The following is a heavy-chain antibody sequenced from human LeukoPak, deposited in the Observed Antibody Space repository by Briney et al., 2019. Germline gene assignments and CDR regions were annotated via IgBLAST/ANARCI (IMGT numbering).Heavy chain of an antibody. CDR2: INPNSGGT. V-gene: IGHV1-2*06. J-gene: IGHJ3*02. Sequence: ASVKVSCTASGYTFTGYYMHWVRQAPGQGLEWMGRINPNSGGTNYAQKFQGRVTMTRDTSISTAYMELSRLRSDDTAVYYCARSILPPKHAFDIWGQGTMVTVSS. CDR1: GYTFTGYY. D-gene: IGHD3-10*01. CDR3: ARSILPPKHAFDI.